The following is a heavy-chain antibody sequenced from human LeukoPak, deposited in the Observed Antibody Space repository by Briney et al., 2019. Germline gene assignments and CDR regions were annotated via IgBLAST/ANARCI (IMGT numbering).Heavy chain of an antibody. J-gene: IGHJ4*02. CDR3: TTRLWYDSSGYRARFDY. D-gene: IGHD3-22*01. CDR1: GFTFSNAW. V-gene: IGHV3-15*01. Sequence: NPGGSLRLSCAASGFTFSNAWMSWVRQAPGKGLEWVGRIKSKNDGCTTDYAARVKDKFTIAREDAKNTLYLQMNSLKTEDTAVYYCTTRLWYDSSGYRARFDYWGQGTLVTVSS. CDR2: IKSKNDGCTT.